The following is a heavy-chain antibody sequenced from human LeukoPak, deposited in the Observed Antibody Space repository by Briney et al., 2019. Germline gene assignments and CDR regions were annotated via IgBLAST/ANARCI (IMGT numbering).Heavy chain of an antibody. CDR2: ISGSGGST. CDR1: GFTVSSNY. V-gene: IGHV3-23*01. CDR3: AKDLRVGYYDSSGYLDY. Sequence: GSLRLSCAASGFTVSSNYMRWVRQAPGKGLEWVSAISGSGGSTYYADSVKGRFTISRDNSKNTLYLQMNSLRAEDTAVYYCAKDLRVGYYDSSGYLDYWGQGTLVTVSS. D-gene: IGHD3-22*01. J-gene: IGHJ4*02.